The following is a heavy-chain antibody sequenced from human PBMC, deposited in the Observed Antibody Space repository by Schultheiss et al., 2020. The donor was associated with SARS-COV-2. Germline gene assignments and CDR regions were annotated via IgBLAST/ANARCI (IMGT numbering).Heavy chain of an antibody. CDR1: GFSISSGYY. V-gene: IGHV4-34*01. D-gene: IGHD2-2*01. CDR3: ARGTIVVPRGGFDP. CDR2: INHSGST. J-gene: IGHJ5*02. Sequence: GSLRLSCGVSGFSISSGYYWSWIRQAPGKGLEWIGEINHSGSTNYNPSLKSRVTMSVDTSKNQFSLKLSSVTAADTAVYYCARGTIVVPRGGFDPWGQGTLVTVSS.